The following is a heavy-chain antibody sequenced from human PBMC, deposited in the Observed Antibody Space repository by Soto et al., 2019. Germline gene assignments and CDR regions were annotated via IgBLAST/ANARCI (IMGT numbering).Heavy chain of an antibody. CDR3: ARTIDGYKQIPGDS. V-gene: IGHV4-39*02. J-gene: IGHJ4*02. CDR2: IYYSGRT. CDR1: GVSIRLSSFY. Sequence: QVQLQESGPGLVKPSDTLSLSCNVSGVSIRLSSFYWGWIRQSPGKGLEWIGRIYYSGRTYYNPALKNRVTISMATSNNHFSLQLRSVTAADTAVYYCARTIDGYKQIPGDSWGQGTLVTVSS. D-gene: IGHD5-12*01.